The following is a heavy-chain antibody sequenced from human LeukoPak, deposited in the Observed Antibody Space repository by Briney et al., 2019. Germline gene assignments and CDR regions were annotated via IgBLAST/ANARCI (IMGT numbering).Heavy chain of an antibody. CDR1: GGSISSYY. D-gene: IGHD3-22*01. CDR3: ARGPYSYDSSGAFDI. J-gene: IGHJ3*02. V-gene: IGHV4-59*01. Sequence: SETLSLTCTVSGGSISSYYWSWIRQPPGKGPEWIGNIYYSGSTKYNPSLKSRVTISVDTSKNQFSLKLSSVTAADAAVYYCARGPYSYDSSGAFDIWGQGTMVTVSS. CDR2: IYYSGST.